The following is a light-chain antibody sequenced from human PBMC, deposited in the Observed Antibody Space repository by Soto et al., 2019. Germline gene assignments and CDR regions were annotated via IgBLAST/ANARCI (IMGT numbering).Light chain of an antibody. CDR3: MQALQTPLT. Sequence: DIVMTQSPLSLPVTPGEPASISCRSSQRLLHSNGNNYLDWYLQKPGQSPQLLIYLGSNRASGVPDRFSGTGSGTDFTLKISRVEAEDVGVYYCMQALQTPLTFGGGTRVEIK. V-gene: IGKV2-28*01. CDR2: LGS. J-gene: IGKJ4*01. CDR1: QRLLHSNGNNY.